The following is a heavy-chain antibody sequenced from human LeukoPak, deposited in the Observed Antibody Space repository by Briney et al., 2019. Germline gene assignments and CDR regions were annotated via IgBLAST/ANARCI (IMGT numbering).Heavy chain of an antibody. J-gene: IGHJ4*02. CDR3: TTGVGYSSSWFDY. CDR1: GFTFSNAW. V-gene: IGHV3-15*01. Sequence: GGSLRLSCAASGFTFSNAWMSWVRQAPGKGLEWVGRIKSKTDGGTTDYAAPVKGRFTISRDDSKNTLYLQMNSLKTEDTAVYYCTTGVGYSSSWFDYWGQGTLVTVSS. D-gene: IGHD6-13*01. CDR2: IKSKTDGGTT.